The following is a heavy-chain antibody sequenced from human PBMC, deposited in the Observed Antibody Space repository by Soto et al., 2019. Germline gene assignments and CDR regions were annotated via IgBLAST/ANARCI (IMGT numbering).Heavy chain of an antibody. J-gene: IGHJ4*02. V-gene: IGHV4-39*01. CDR3: AGSYDFWSGTYDY. CDR1: GGSISSSSYY. D-gene: IGHD3-3*01. CDR2: IYYSGST. Sequence: SETLYLTCTVSGGSISSSSYYWGWIRQPPGKGLEWIGSIYYSGSTYYNPSLKSRVTISVDTSKNQFSLKLSSVTAADTAVYYCAGSYDFWSGTYDYWGQGTLVTV.